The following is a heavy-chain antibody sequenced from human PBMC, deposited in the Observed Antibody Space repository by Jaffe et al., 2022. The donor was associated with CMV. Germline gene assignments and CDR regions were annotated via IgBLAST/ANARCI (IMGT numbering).Heavy chain of an antibody. V-gene: IGHV4-34*01. Sequence: QVQLQQWGAGLLKPSETLSLTCAVYGGSFSGYYWSWIRQPPGKGLEWIGEINHSGSTNYNPSLKSRVTISVDTSKNQFSLKLSSVTAADTAVYYCARSRLRFGRTFDYWGQGTLVTVSS. CDR1: GGSFSGYY. CDR3: ARSRLRFGRTFDY. D-gene: IGHD5-12*01. J-gene: IGHJ4*02. CDR2: INHSGST.